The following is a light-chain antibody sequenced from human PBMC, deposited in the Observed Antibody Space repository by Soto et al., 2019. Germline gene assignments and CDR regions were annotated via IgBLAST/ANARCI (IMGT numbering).Light chain of an antibody. V-gene: IGKV1-12*01. J-gene: IGKJ1*01. CDR3: QQYYSYPRT. CDR2: AAS. Sequence: DIQMTQSPSSVSASVGDVVTISFRASQSVASWLAWYQQRPGKAPRLLIYAASRLQRGVPSRFSGSESGTDFTLTISCLQSEDFATYYCQQYYSYPRTFGQGTKVDIK. CDR1: QSVASW.